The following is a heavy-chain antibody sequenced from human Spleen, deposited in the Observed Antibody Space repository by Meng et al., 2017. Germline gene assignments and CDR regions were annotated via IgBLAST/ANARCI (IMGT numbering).Heavy chain of an antibody. CDR1: GYTFTGYY. V-gene: IGHV1-2*02. CDR3: ARGEDIAAAPPPIDFDY. CDR2: INPNSGGT. Sequence: ASVKVSCKASGYTFTGYYMHWVRQAPGQGLEWMGWINPNSGGTHYAQKFQGRVTMTRDTSISTAYMELSRLRSDDTAVYYCARGEDIAAAPPPIDFDYWGQGTLVTVSS. D-gene: IGHD6-13*01. J-gene: IGHJ4*02.